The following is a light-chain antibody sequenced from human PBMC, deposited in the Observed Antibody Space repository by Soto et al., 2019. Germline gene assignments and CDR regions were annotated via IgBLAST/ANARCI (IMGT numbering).Light chain of an antibody. CDR2: EGS. Sequence: QSALTQPASVSGSPGQSITISCTGTSSDVGSYNLVSWYQQHPGRAPKLMIYEGSERPSGVSHRFSGSKSGNTASLTISGLQAEDEADYYCCSYAGSSTFYVFGNGTKVTVL. CDR3: CSYAGSSTFYV. CDR1: SSDVGSYNL. J-gene: IGLJ1*01. V-gene: IGLV2-23*01.